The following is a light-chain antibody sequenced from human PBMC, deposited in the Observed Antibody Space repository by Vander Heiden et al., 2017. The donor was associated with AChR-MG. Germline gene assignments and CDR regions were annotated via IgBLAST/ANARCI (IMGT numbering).Light chain of an antibody. CDR1: NIGSKS. CDR2: EDS. Sequence: SYVLTQPPSVSVAPGQTASITCGGNNIGSKSVHWYQQKPGQAPVRVVYEDSDRPSGIPERFSGSNSGNTATLTISRVEVGDEADYYCQVWDSYTDHRVFGGGTKLTGL. CDR3: QVWDSYTDHRV. V-gene: IGLV3-21*02. J-gene: IGLJ3*02.